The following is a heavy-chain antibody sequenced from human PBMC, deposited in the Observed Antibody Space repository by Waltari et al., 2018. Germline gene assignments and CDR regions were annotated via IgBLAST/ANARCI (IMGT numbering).Heavy chain of an antibody. Sequence: EVQLVESGGGLVQPGRSLRLSCAASGFTFDDYAMHWVRQAPGEGLEWVSGISWNSGSIGYADSVKGRFTISRDNAKNSLYLQMNSLRAEDTALYYCAKDKLPMVVTPGGGFDPWGQGTLVTVSS. CDR3: AKDKLPMVVTPGGGFDP. D-gene: IGHD2-15*01. CDR2: ISWNSGSI. V-gene: IGHV3-9*01. CDR1: GFTFDDYA. J-gene: IGHJ5*02.